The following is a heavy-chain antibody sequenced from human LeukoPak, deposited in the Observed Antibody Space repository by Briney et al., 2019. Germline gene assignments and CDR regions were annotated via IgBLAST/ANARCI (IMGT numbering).Heavy chain of an antibody. CDR1: GFTFSNAW. J-gene: IGHJ4*02. CDR2: IKSKTDGGTT. CDR3: TTDISIELELPIDY. V-gene: IGHV3-15*01. D-gene: IGHD1-7*01. Sequence: PGGSLRLSCAASGFTFSNAWMSWVRQAPGKGLEWVGRIKSKTDGGTTDYAATVKGRFTISRDDSKNTLYLQMNSLKTEDTAVYYCTTDISIELELPIDYWGQGTLVTVSS.